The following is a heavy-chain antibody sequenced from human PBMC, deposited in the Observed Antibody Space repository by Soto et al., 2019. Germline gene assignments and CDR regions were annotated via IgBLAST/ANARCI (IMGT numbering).Heavy chain of an antibody. CDR3: ARDCAGYSSGWYQRGGFDY. D-gene: IGHD6-19*01. CDR1: GFTFSSYG. CDR2: IWYDGSNK. V-gene: IGHV3-33*01. Sequence: QVQLLESGRGVVQPGRSLRLSCEASGFTFSSYGMHWVRQAPGKGLEWVAVIWYDGSNKYHADSVKGRFTISRDNSKNTLYMQMNSLRGEDTAVYYCARDCAGYSSGWYQRGGFDYWGQGTLVTVSS. J-gene: IGHJ4*02.